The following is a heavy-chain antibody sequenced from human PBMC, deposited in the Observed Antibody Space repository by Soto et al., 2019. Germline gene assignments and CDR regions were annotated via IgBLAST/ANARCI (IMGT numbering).Heavy chain of an antibody. Sequence: ASVKVSCKASGYTFTSYDINWVRQATGQGLEWMGWMNPNSGNTGYAQKFQGRVTMTRNTSISTAYMELSSLRSEDTAVYYCARYYDDDDWFDPWGQGTLVTVSS. D-gene: IGHD3-3*01. CDR3: ARYYDDDDWFDP. J-gene: IGHJ5*02. V-gene: IGHV1-8*01. CDR2: MNPNSGNT. CDR1: GYTFTSYD.